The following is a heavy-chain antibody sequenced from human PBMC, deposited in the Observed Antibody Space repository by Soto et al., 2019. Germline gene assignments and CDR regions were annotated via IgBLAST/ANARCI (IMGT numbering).Heavy chain of an antibody. Sequence: PGGSLRLSCAASGFTFSSYAMSWVRQAPGKGLEWVSAISGSGGSTYYADSVKGRFTISRDNSKNTLYLQMNSLRAEDTAVYYCAKKAGSLGPYSGSYFPFILDYWGQGTLVTVSS. V-gene: IGHV3-23*01. D-gene: IGHD1-26*01. CDR2: ISGSGGST. CDR1: GFTFSSYA. J-gene: IGHJ4*02. CDR3: AKKAGSLGPYSGSYFPFILDY.